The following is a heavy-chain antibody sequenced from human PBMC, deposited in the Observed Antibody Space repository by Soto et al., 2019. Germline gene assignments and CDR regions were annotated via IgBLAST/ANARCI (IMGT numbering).Heavy chain of an antibody. CDR2: TYYSGST. V-gene: IGHV4-59*01. CDR1: GGSISSYY. Sequence: PSETLSLTCTVSGGSISSYYWSWIRQPPGKGLEWIGYTYYSGSTNYNPSLKSRVTISVDTSKNQFSLKLSSVTAADTAVYYCARGGVRFLEWLTPNEYYFDYWGQGTLVTVSS. CDR3: ARGGVRFLEWLTPNEYYFDY. D-gene: IGHD3-3*01. J-gene: IGHJ4*02.